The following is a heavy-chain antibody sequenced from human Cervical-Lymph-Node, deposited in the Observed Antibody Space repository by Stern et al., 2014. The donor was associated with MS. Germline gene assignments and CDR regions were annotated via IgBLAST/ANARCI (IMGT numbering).Heavy chain of an antibody. Sequence: VHLVESGAEVKKPGSSVKVSCKASGGTFSSYAISWVRQAPGQGLEWMGGIIPIFGTANYAQKFQGRVTITADESTSTAYMELSSLRSEDTAVYYCARGCSSTSCYRNWFDPWGQGTLVTVSS. CDR2: IIPIFGTA. V-gene: IGHV1-69*01. CDR3: ARGCSSTSCYRNWFDP. J-gene: IGHJ5*02. CDR1: GGTFSSYA. D-gene: IGHD2-2*01.